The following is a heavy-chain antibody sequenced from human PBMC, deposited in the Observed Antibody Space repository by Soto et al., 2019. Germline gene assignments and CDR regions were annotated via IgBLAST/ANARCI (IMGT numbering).Heavy chain of an antibody. V-gene: IGHV3-30-3*01. Sequence: GGSLRLSCAASGFTFSSYAMHWVRQAPGKGLGWVAVISYDGSNKNYANSVKGRFTISRDHSKNTLYMQMNSLRAEDTAVYYCARAPAPLSVPFLEWFFSPLGYWGQGTLVTVSS. CDR3: ARAPAPLSVPFLEWFFSPLGY. J-gene: IGHJ4*02. CDR2: ISYDGSNK. CDR1: GFTFSSYA. D-gene: IGHD3-3*01.